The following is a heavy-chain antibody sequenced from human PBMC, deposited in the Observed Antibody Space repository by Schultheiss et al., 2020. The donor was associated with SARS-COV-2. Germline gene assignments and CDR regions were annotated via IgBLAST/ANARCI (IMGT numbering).Heavy chain of an antibody. J-gene: IGHJ4*02. CDR1: GFTFSSYA. V-gene: IGHV3-21*05. D-gene: IGHD3-22*01. CDR2: ISTSGSPK. Sequence: GGSLRLSCAASGFTFSSYAMHWVRQAPGKGLEWVSYISTSGSPKYYADSVKGRFTISRDNAKNSLYLQMNSLRAEDTAVYYCARGAYYYDSSGSDYWGQGTLVTVSS. CDR3: ARGAYYYDSSGSDY.